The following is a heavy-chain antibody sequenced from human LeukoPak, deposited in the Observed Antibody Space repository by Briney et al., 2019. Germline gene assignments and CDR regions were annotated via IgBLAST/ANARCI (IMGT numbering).Heavy chain of an antibody. J-gene: IGHJ4*02. Sequence: PGGSPRLSCAASGFTFSSYEMNWVRQAPGKGQEWVSYISSSGSTIYYADSVKGRFTISRDNAKNSLYLQMNSLRAEDTAVYYYASQYPSWWEARKGEPGPYYFDYWGQGTLVTVSS. CDR2: ISSSGSTI. CDR1: GFTFSSYE. CDR3: ASQYPSWWEARKGEPGPYYFDY. D-gene: IGHD1-14*01. V-gene: IGHV3-48*03.